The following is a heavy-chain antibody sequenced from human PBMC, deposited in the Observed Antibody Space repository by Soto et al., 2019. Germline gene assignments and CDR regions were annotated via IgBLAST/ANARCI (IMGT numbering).Heavy chain of an antibody. CDR1: GFTVSTYG. CDR2: ISRDGGTK. J-gene: IGHJ4*02. D-gene: IGHD2-8*02. V-gene: IGHV3-30*03. CDR3: TGEVASGY. Sequence: QVQLVESGGGVVQPGRSLRLSCAGSGFTVSTYGMHWVRQAPGKGLEWVAVISRDGGTKYYADSVKGRFTISRDNSRNTLFLEMNSLRGDDMAFYYCTGEVASGYWGQGTLLTVSS.